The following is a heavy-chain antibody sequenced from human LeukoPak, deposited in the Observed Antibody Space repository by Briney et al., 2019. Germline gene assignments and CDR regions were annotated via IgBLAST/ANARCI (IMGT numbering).Heavy chain of an antibody. CDR1: GGTFSSYA. J-gene: IGHJ4*02. V-gene: IGHV1-69*05. CDR3: ARTAQYSSGYPYYFDY. CDR2: IIPIFGTA. D-gene: IGHD3-22*01. Sequence: SVKVSCKASGGTFSSYAISWVRQAPRQRLEWMGRIIPIFGTANYAQKFQGRVTITTDESTSTAYMELSSLRSEDTAVYYCARTAQYSSGYPYYFDYWGQGTLVTVSS.